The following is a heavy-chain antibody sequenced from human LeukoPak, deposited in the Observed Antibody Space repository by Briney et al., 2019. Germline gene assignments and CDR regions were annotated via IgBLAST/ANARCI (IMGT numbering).Heavy chain of an antibody. CDR2: ISGSGGST. J-gene: IGHJ3*02. Sequence: GGSLRLSCAASGFTFSSYAMSWVRQAPGKGLEWVSAISGSGGSTYYADSVKGRFTISRDNSKNTLYLQMNSLRAEDTAVYYCARDDEIVVAHDAFDIWGQGTMVTVSS. V-gene: IGHV3-23*01. CDR1: GFTFSSYA. D-gene: IGHD3-22*01. CDR3: ARDDEIVVAHDAFDI.